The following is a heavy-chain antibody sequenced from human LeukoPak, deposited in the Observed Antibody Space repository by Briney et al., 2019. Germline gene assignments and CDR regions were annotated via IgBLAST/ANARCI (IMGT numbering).Heavy chain of an antibody. V-gene: IGHV1-46*01. CDR1: GYTFTGYY. Sequence: ASVKVSCKASGYTFTGYYMYWVRQAPGQGLEWMGIINSSGGSTNYAQKFQGRVTMTRDTSTSTVYMELSSLRSEDTAVYYCARFAVHRRLTVAGQFGLDYWGQGTLVTVSS. J-gene: IGHJ4*02. CDR2: INSSGGST. D-gene: IGHD6-19*01. CDR3: ARFAVHRRLTVAGQFGLDY.